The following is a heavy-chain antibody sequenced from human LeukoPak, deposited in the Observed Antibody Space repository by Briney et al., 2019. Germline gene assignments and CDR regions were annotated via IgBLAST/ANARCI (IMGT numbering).Heavy chain of an antibody. J-gene: IGHJ6*03. CDR1: GGSISSSSYY. CDR3: AREYSGSYYDYYYYMDV. Sequence: SETLSLTCTVSGGSISSSSYYWGWIRQPPGKGLEWIGSIYHSGSTYYNPSLKSRVTISVDTSKNQFSLKLSSVTAADTAVYYCAREYSGSYYDYYYYMDVWGKGTTVTVSS. D-gene: IGHD1-26*01. CDR2: IYHSGST. V-gene: IGHV4-39*07.